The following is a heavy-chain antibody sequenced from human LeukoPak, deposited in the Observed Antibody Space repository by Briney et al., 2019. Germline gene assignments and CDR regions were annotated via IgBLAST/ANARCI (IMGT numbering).Heavy chain of an antibody. Sequence: PGGSLRLSCAASGFTVSSNYMSWVRQAPGKGLEWVSVIYSGGSTYYADSVKGRITISRDNSKNTLYLQMNSLRAEDTAVYYCTKDLKVLDAFDIWGQGTMVTVSS. CDR1: GFTVSSNY. V-gene: IGHV3-53*01. CDR2: IYSGGST. J-gene: IGHJ3*02. D-gene: IGHD3-3*01. CDR3: TKDLKVLDAFDI.